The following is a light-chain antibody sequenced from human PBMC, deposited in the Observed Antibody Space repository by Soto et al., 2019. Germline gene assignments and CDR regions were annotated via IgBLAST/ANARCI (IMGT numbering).Light chain of an antibody. CDR3: QQRSNWPPNRP. V-gene: IGKV3-11*01. CDR1: QSVSSY. CDR2: DAS. Sequence: EIVLTQSPATLSLSPGERATLSCRASQSVSSYLAWYQQKPGQAPRLLIYDASNRATGIPARFSGSGSGTDFTLTISSLEPEDCAVYYCQQRSNWPPNRPFGQGTKVDIK. J-gene: IGKJ1*01.